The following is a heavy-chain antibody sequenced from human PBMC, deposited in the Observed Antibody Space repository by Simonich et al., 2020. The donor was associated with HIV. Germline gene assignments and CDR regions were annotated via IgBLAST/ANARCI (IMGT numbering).Heavy chain of an antibody. Sequence: EVHLLESGGDLVQSGGSLRLSCAASGFTFYNYAMSWVRQAPGRGVEWGSGIIGSGGSTYYAGSVKGRFTISRDNSKNTLYVQMNSLRVEDTAVYYCASTARGEGYSSNSYPDYWGQGTLVTVSS. D-gene: IGHD6-13*01. J-gene: IGHJ4*02. CDR2: IIGSGGST. CDR3: ASTARGEGYSSNSYPDY. CDR1: GFTFYNYA. V-gene: IGHV3-23*01.